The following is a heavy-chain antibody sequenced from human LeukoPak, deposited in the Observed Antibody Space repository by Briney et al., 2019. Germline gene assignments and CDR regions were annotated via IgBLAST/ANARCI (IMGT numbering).Heavy chain of an antibody. CDR2: INPNSGDT. D-gene: IGHD6-6*01. Sequence: ASVKVSCKASGYTFTGYYMHWVRQASGKGLEWMGWINPNSGDTNYAEKFQGRVTMTRDTSISTAYMDLRRLRSDDTAVYYCARDYSSSSGYFDYWGQGTLVTVSS. V-gene: IGHV1-2*02. CDR3: ARDYSSSSGYFDY. J-gene: IGHJ4*02. CDR1: GYTFTGYY.